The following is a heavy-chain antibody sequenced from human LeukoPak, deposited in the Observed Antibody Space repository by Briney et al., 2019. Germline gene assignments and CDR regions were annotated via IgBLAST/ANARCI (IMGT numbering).Heavy chain of an antibody. Sequence: PGGSLRLSCAASGFTFSSYSMNWVRQAPGKGLEWVSCISSSSNYIYYADSVKGRFTISRDNAKNSLYQQMNSLRAEDTAVYYCARDPGTTFIPHFYYYMDVWGKGTTVTVSS. CDR2: ISSSSNYI. V-gene: IGHV3-21*01. D-gene: IGHD1-7*01. J-gene: IGHJ6*03. CDR3: ARDPGTTFIPHFYYYMDV. CDR1: GFTFSSYS.